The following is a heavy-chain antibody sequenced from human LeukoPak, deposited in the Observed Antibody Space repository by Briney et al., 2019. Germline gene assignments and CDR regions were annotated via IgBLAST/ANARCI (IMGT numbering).Heavy chain of an antibody. D-gene: IGHD1-20*01. J-gene: IGHJ3*02. CDR1: GFTVSSNY. CDR2: IGGSGARA. V-gene: IGHV3-23*01. CDR3: AKDKGRITLATPKDAFDI. Sequence: PAGSLRLSCTASGFTVSSNYMSWVRQAPGKGLEWVSAIGGSGARAYYADSVRGRFTVSRDNSKNTLYLQMNSLRAEDTAIYYCAKDKGRITLATPKDAFDIWGQGTKVAVSS.